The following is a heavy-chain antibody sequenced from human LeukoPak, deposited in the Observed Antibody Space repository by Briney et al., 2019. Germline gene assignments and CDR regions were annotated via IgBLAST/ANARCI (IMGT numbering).Heavy chain of an antibody. J-gene: IGHJ4*02. D-gene: IGHD3-10*01. CDR1: GYTFTSYG. CDR3: ARAGASGTHYFRL. CDR2: TSAYNDNT. Sequence: WASVKVSCKASGYTFTSYGVTWVRQAPGQGLEWMGWTSAYNDNTRYAQKFQGRVTMTTDTSTSTVYMELTSLGSDDTAVYYCARAGASGTHYFRLWGQGTLVTVSS. V-gene: IGHV1-18*01.